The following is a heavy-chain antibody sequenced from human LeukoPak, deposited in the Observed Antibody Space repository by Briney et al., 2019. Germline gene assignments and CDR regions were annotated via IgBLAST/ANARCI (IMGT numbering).Heavy chain of an antibody. J-gene: IGHJ3*02. V-gene: IGHV3-23*01. CDR3: AKEGILTGYSYAGAFDI. CDR1: GFTFSSYA. Sequence: GGSLRLSCAASGFTFSSYAMSWVRQAPGKGLEWVSAISGSGGSTYYADSVKGRFTISRDNSKNTLYLQMNSLRAEDTAVYYCAKEGILTGYSYAGAFDIWGQGTMVTVSS. CDR2: ISGSGGST. D-gene: IGHD3-9*01.